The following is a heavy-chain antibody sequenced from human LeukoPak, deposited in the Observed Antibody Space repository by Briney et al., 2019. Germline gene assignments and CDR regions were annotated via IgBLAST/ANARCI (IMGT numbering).Heavy chain of an antibody. V-gene: IGHV1-2*02. J-gene: IGHJ6*02. CDR2: INPNSGGT. CDR1: GYTFTGYY. Sequence: ASVKVSCKASGYTFTGYYIQWVRQAPGQGLEWMGWINPNSGGTNYAQKFQGRVTMTRDTSISTAYMELSRLRSDDTAVYYCARGLPQLASGMDVWGQGTTVTVSS. D-gene: IGHD6-6*01. CDR3: ARGLPQLASGMDV.